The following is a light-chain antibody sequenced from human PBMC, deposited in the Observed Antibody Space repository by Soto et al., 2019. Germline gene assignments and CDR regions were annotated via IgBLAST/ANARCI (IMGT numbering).Light chain of an antibody. CDR1: PGIGCW. Sequence: DIQMIQSPSSVSASVGDRVTITCRASPGIGCWLAWYQQKPGKAPKLLIYAASTLQSGVPSRFSGSGSATDFTLTISSLQPEDFATYYCQQANSLPLTFGGGTTVEIK. CDR2: AAS. J-gene: IGKJ4*01. CDR3: QQANSLPLT. V-gene: IGKV1-12*01.